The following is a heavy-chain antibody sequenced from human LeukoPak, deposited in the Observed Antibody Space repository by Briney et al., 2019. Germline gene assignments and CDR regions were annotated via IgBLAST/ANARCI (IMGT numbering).Heavy chain of an antibody. CDR2: IYYTGNT. CDR1: GGSISSSSYY. D-gene: IGHD6-13*01. Sequence: PSETLSLTCTVSGGSISSSSYYWGWIRQPPGKGLEWIGNIYYTGNTYYNPSLKSRVIISVDTSKNQFSLKLSSVTAADTAVYYCARRSSGSSWYWFDPWGQGTRVTVSS. J-gene: IGHJ5*02. CDR3: ARRSSGSSWYWFDP. V-gene: IGHV4-39*01.